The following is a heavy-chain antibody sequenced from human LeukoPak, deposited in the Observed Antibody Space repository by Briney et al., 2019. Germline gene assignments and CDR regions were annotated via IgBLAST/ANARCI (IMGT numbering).Heavy chain of an antibody. D-gene: IGHD3-22*01. CDR3: ARGDDSGYYDYFDY. CDR2: ISNSGDAT. J-gene: IGHJ4*02. Sequence: GGSLRLSCAGSGFIFSNYAMSWVRQAPGQGLEWVSTISNSGDATFYADAVKGRFTISRDNSKNTVFLHMNSLRAEDTAMYYCARGDDSGYYDYFDYWGQGALVTVSS. V-gene: IGHV3-23*01. CDR1: GFIFSNYA.